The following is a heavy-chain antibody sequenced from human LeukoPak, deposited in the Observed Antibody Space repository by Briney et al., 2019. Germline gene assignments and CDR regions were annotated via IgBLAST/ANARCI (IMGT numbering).Heavy chain of an antibody. CDR1: GFTFSSYG. Sequence: PGGSLRLSCAASGFTFSSYGMHWVRQAPGKGLEWVAVIWYDGSNKYYADSVKGQFTISRENAKNSLYLQMNSLRAGDTAVYYCARAGIAAAEYAFDIWGQGTMVTVSS. CDR3: ARAGIAAAEYAFDI. V-gene: IGHV3-33*01. D-gene: IGHD6-13*01. CDR2: IWYDGSNK. J-gene: IGHJ3*02.